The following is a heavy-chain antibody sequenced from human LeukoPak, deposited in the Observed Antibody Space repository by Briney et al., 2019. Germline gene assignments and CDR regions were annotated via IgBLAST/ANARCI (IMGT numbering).Heavy chain of an antibody. J-gene: IGHJ4*02. CDR3: AGPYDTTGHAFDY. CDR1: GFTSGGSA. Sequence: PGGSLKLSCAAAGFTSGGSAMHWVRQASGKGPEWVGRIRTKGNDYATAYAASVKGRFTISRDDSKNTAYLQMNSLKTEDTAVYYCAGPYDTTGHAFDYWGRGTLVTVSS. D-gene: IGHD3-22*01. CDR2: IRTKGNDYAT. V-gene: IGHV3-73*01.